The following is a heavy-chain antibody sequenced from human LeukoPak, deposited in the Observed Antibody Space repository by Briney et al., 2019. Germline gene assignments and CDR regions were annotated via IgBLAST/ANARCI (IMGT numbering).Heavy chain of an antibody. CDR2: ISWDSGSS. CDR3: VKDLRLDLHLDTFHI. D-gene: IGHD1-1*01. V-gene: IGHV3-9*01. CDR1: GFNLDDYV. Sequence: GGSLRLSCAASGFNLDDYVMRLVRQAARKGLGVASSISWDSGSSVYLDSVKGRFTISRDNAKNSLYLQMNSLTPEDTALYYCVKDLRLDLHLDTFHIWGRGTRVTVSS. J-gene: IGHJ3*02.